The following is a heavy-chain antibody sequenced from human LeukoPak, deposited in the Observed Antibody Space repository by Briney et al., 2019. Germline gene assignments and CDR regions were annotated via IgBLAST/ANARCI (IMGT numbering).Heavy chain of an antibody. J-gene: IGHJ6*02. CDR3: ARDKQLSMDV. Sequence: ASVKVSCKASGYTFTSYYMHWVRQAPGQGLEWMGIINPSGGSTSYAQKFQGRVTMTRDTSISTAYMELSRLRSDDTAVYYCARDKQLSMDVWGQGTAVTVSS. V-gene: IGHV1-46*01. D-gene: IGHD6-13*01. CDR1: GYTFTSYY. CDR2: INPSGGST.